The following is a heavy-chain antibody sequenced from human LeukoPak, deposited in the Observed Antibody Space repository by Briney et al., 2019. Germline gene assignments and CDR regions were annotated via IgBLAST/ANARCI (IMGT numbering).Heavy chain of an antibody. D-gene: IGHD2-2*01. CDR2: IYTSGST. J-gene: IGHJ3*02. Sequence: PSETLSLTCTVSGGSISSGSYYWSWIRQPAGKGLEWIGRIYTSGSTNYNPSLKSRVTISVDTSKNQFSLKLSSVTAADTAVYYCARGRNTWYCSSTSCPDAFDIWGQGTMVTVSS. CDR3: ARGRNTWYCSSTSCPDAFDI. CDR1: GGSISSGSYY. V-gene: IGHV4-61*02.